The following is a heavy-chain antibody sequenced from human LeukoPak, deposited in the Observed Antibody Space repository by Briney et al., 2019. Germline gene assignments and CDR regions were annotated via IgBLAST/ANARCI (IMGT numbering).Heavy chain of an antibody. CDR3: AREKLWFGELLYEEMDV. CDR2: INHSGST. Sequence: PSETLSLTCAVYGGSFSGYYWSWIRLPPGKGLEWIGEINHSGSTNYNPSLKSRVTISVDTSKNQFSLKLSSVTAADTAVYYCAREKLWFGELLYEEMDVWGKGTTVTVSS. V-gene: IGHV4-34*01. CDR1: GGSFSGYY. D-gene: IGHD3-10*01. J-gene: IGHJ6*04.